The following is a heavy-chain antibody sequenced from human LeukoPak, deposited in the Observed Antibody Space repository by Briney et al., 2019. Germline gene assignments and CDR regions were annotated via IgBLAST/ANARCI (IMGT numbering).Heavy chain of an antibody. V-gene: IGHV3-23*01. CDR1: GFTFSSYA. J-gene: IGHJ4*02. D-gene: IGHD2-2*01. Sequence: GGSLSLSCEAPGFTFSSYAMSGFGQVPGRGRDGVSAFSGSGASTYYADSVKGRFTISRDTSKNTLYLQMNSLRAEDTAVYYCAKPHIVVVPAAALFDYWGQGTLVTVSS. CDR3: AKPHIVVVPAAALFDY. CDR2: FSGSGAST.